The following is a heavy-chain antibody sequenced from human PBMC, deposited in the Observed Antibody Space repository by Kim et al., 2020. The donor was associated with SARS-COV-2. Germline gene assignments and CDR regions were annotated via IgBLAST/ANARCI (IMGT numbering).Heavy chain of an antibody. D-gene: IGHD2-15*01. CDR2: ISGGGDTT. V-gene: IGHV3-23*01. CDR1: GFTSSRSA. J-gene: IGHJ4*02. Sequence: GGSLRLSCAVSGFTSSRSAMTWVRQAPGKGLVWVSCISGGGDTTYYADSVKGRLTISRDNSKNTLYLQMNSLRAEDTAVYYCAKFTGGNCYAAPDYWGQGTLVIVSS. CDR3: AKFTGGNCYAAPDY.